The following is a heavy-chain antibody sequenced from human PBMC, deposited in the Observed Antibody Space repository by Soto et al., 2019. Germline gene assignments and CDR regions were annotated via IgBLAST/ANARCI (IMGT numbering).Heavy chain of an antibody. CDR1: GGSFSGYY. CDR2: INHSGST. J-gene: IGHJ4*02. D-gene: IGHD2-2*02. CDR3: ARFPGYCSSTSCYTSHAY. Sequence: QVQLQQWGAGLLKPSETLSLTCAVYGGSFSGYYWSWIRQPPGKGLEWIGEINHSGSTNYNPSLKSRVTISVDTSKNQFSLKLSSVTAADTAVYYCARFPGYCSSTSCYTSHAYWGQGTLVTVSS. V-gene: IGHV4-34*01.